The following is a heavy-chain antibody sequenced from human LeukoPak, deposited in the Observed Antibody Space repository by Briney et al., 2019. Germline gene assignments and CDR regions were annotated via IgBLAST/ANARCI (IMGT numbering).Heavy chain of an antibody. J-gene: IGHJ4*02. D-gene: IGHD2-15*01. V-gene: IGHV3-53*05. CDR3: TSVGQDITRHFDY. CDR1: GFTVSSNY. CDR2: IYSGGST. Sequence: GGSLRLSCAASGFTVSSNYMSWVRQAPGKGLEWVSVIYSGGSTYYADSVKGRFAISRDNSKNTLYLQMNSLRAEDTAVYYCTSVGQDITRHFDYWGQGTLVTVSS.